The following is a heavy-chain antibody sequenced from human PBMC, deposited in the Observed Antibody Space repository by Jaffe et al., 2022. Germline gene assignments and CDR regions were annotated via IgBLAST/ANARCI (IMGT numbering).Heavy chain of an antibody. CDR3: AKASGENTQSGLDY. CDR1: GFTFSNYA. Sequence: EVQLLESGGGLVQPGGSLRLSCAASGFTFSNYAMSWVRQAPGKGLEWVSIISGDGTTYYTDSVKGRFTVSRDNFKNTLYLQMNSLRAEDTAIYYCAKASGENTQSGLDYWGQATLITVSS. J-gene: IGHJ4*02. V-gene: IGHV3-23*01. D-gene: IGHD1-26*01. CDR2: ISGDGTT.